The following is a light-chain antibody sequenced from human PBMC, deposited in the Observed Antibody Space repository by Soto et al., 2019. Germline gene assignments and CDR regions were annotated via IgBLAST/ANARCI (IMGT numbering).Light chain of an antibody. V-gene: IGKV1-6*01. Sequence: AIQMTQSPSSLSASVVDRVTITFRASQGIRNELGWYQQKPGKAPKLLIYAASSLQSGVPSRFSGSGSGTYFTLTISSLQPEDFATYYCLQDYNYPRTFGQGTKVDIK. CDR3: LQDYNYPRT. CDR1: QGIRNE. J-gene: IGKJ1*01. CDR2: AAS.